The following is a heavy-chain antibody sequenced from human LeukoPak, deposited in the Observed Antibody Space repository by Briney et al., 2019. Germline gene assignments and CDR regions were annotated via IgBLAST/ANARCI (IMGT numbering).Heavy chain of an antibody. Sequence: SETLSLTCTVSGGSISSYYWSWIRQTPGKGLEWIGYIYYSGTTNYNPSLRSRVAISLGTSKNQFSLKLSSVTAADTAVYYCARGEPAFSSGWYTYYFDYWGQGTLVTVSS. D-gene: IGHD6-19*01. CDR2: IYYSGTT. CDR3: ARGEPAFSSGWYTYYFDY. J-gene: IGHJ4*02. V-gene: IGHV4-59*01. CDR1: GGSISSYY.